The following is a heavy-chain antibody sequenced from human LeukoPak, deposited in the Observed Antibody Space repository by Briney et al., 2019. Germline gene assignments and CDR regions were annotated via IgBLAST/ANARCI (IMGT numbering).Heavy chain of an antibody. J-gene: IGHJ4*02. CDR3: AREKTASGFFDY. V-gene: IGHV3-23*01. Sequence: GGSLRLSCAASGFSLGNYWMTWVRQAPGKGLEWVSAISGSGGRTYYADSVKGRFTISRGNSKNTLYLQMNSLRADDTAVYYCAREKTASGFFDYWGQGTLVTVSS. CDR1: GFSLGNYW. CDR2: ISGSGGRT. D-gene: IGHD3-22*01.